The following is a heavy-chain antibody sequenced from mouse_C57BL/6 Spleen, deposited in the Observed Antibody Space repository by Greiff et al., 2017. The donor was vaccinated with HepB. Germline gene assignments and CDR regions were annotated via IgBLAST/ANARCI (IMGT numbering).Heavy chain of an antibody. CDR3: ARGGLVYYDYEVYFDY. D-gene: IGHD2-4*01. Sequence: VQLQQPGAELVRPGSSVKLSCKASGYTFTSYWMHWVKQRPIQGLEWIGNIDPSDSETHYNQKFKDKATLTVDKSSSTAYMQLSSLTSEDSAVYYCARGGLVYYDYEVYFDYWGQGTTLTVSS. CDR1: GYTFTSYW. J-gene: IGHJ2*01. V-gene: IGHV1-52*01. CDR2: IDPSDSET.